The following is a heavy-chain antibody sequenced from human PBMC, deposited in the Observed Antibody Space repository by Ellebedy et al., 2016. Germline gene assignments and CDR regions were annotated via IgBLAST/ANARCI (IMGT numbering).Heavy chain of an antibody. CDR3: ARGGLRFLEWLLPRYYFDY. D-gene: IGHD3-3*01. CDR1: GGSFSGYY. V-gene: IGHV4-34*01. J-gene: IGHJ4*02. Sequence: SQTLSLTCAVYGGSFSGYYWSWIRQPPGKGLEWIGEINHSGSTNYNPSLKSRVNISVDTSKNQFSLKLSSVTAADTAVYYCARGGLRFLEWLLPRYYFDYWGQGTLVTVSS. CDR2: INHSGST.